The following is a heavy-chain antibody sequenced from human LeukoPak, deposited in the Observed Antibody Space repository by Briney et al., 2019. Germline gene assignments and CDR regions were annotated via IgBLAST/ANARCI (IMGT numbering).Heavy chain of an antibody. CDR2: INPNSGGT. CDR3: VRDFDWGPDY. J-gene: IGHJ4*02. CDR1: GYTFTGYY. D-gene: IGHD3-9*01. Sequence: ASVKVSCKASGYTFTGYYMHWVRQAPGQGLEWMGWINPNSGGTNYAQKFQDRITVTRDTSISTTYLELNRLTTDDTAVYYCVRDFDWGPDYWGQGTLVAVSS. V-gene: IGHV1-2*02.